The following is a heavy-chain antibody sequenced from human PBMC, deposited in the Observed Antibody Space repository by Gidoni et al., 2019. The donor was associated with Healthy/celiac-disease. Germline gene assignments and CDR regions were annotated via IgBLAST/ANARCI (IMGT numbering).Heavy chain of an antibody. V-gene: IGHV3-15*01. D-gene: IGHD5-18*01. Sequence: VHLVESAGGLVKPGGSLRLSCAASGFTFRNACMSWVRHATGKGLEWGGRIKSKTAGGTTDYAAPVKGRFTISRDDAKNTLYLQMKSLKTEDTAVYYCTTPPIQLWLHYYGMDVWGQGTTVTVSS. CDR2: IKSKTAGGTT. CDR1: GFTFRNAC. CDR3: TTPPIQLWLHYYGMDV. J-gene: IGHJ6*02.